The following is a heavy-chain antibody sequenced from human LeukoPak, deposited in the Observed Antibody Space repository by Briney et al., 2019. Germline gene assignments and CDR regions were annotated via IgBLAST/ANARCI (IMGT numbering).Heavy chain of an antibody. CDR1: GYTFTGYY. D-gene: IGHD5-12*01. V-gene: IGHV1-2*06. CDR2: INPNSGGT. Sequence: ASVKVSCKASGYTFTGYYMHWVRQAPGQGLEWMGRINPNSGGTNYAQKFQGRVTMTRDTSISTAYMELSRLRSDDTAVYYCAREGTATIWARYYFDYWGQGTLVTVSS. J-gene: IGHJ4*02. CDR3: AREGTATIWARYYFDY.